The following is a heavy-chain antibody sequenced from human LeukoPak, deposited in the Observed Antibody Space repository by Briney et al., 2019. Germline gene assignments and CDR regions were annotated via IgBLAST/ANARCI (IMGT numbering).Heavy chain of an antibody. CDR3: ASGFGDYSFLSGLPFDY. V-gene: IGHV1-2*02. CDR2: INPNSGGT. CDR1: GYTFTGYY. Sequence: GASVKVSCKASGYTFTGYYMHWVRQAPGQGLEWMGWINPNSGGTNYAQKFQGRVTMTRDTSISTAYMELSRLRSDDTAVYYCASGFGDYSFLSGLPFDYWGQGTLVTVSS. D-gene: IGHD3-10*01. J-gene: IGHJ4*02.